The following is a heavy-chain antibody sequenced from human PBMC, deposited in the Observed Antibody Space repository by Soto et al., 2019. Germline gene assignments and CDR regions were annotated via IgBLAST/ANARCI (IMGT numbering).Heavy chain of an antibody. Sequence: ASVKVSCKASGYTLTSYAMHWVRQAPGQRLEWMGWINAGNGNTKYSQKFQGRVTITRDTSASTAYMELSSLRSEDTAVYYCARDFDDYVWGSSQNALYYCGLGTLVTVSS. J-gene: IGHJ4*02. CDR3: ARDFDDYVWGSSQNALYY. CDR2: INAGNGNT. CDR1: GYTLTSYA. V-gene: IGHV1-3*01. D-gene: IGHD3-16*01.